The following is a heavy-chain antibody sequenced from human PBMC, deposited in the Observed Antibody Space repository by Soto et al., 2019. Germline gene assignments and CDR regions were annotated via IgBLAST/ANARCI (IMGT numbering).Heavy chain of an antibody. CDR2: ITNNGRRT. CDR1: GFSFSDYT. D-gene: IGHD3-10*01. V-gene: IGHV3-64D*06. CDR3: VKDHKPMVRYFDS. Sequence: GGSLRLSCAASGFSFSDYTMHWVRQAPGKGLGHVSAITNNGRRTYYTDSVQARFTISRDNSRNTLFLQVSSLRAEDTAVYYCVKDHKPMVRYFDSWGQGTLVTVSS. J-gene: IGHJ4*03.